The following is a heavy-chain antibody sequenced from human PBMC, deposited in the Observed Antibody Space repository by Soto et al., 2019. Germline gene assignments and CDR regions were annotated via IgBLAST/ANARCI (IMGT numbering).Heavy chain of an antibody. CDR3: ATWQRNWFDP. CDR1: GWSFSGYY. V-gene: IGHV4-34*01. Sequence: PSETLSLTCAFYGWSFSGYYWSWIRQPPGKGLEWIGEINHSGSTNYNPSLKSRVTISVDTSKNQFSLKLSSVTAADTAVYYCATWQRNWFDPWGQGTLVTVSS. CDR2: INHSGST. J-gene: IGHJ5*02.